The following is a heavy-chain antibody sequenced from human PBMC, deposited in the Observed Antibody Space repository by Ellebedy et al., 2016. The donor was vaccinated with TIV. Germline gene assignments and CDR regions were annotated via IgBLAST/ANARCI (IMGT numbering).Heavy chain of an antibody. CDR3: VKDGTTGSRN. J-gene: IGHJ4*02. Sequence: GESLKISCAASGFTFSSYSMNWVRQAPGKGLEWVSYISNDFSAIYYADSVKGRFTISRDNAKNSLYLQMNSLRAEDTAVYYCVKDGTTGSRNWGQGTLVTVSS. D-gene: IGHD1-26*01. CDR2: ISNDFSAI. CDR1: GFTFSSYS. V-gene: IGHV3-48*04.